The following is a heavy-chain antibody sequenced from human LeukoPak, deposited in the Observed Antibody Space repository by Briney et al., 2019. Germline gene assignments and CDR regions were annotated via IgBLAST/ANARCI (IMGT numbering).Heavy chain of an antibody. J-gene: IGHJ4*02. V-gene: IGHV5-51*01. CDR1: GYSFTSYW. CDR3: ARPDYYDSSRGFFDY. Sequence: GESLKISCQGSGYSFTSYWIGWVRQMPGKGLEWMGIIYPGDSDTRYSPSFQGQVTISADKSISTAYLQWSSLKASDTAMYYCARPDYYDSSRGFFDYWGQGTLVTVSS. D-gene: IGHD3-22*01. CDR2: IYPGDSDT.